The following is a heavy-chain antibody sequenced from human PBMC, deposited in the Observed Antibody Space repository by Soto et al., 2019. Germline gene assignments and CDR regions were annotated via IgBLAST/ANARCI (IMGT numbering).Heavy chain of an antibody. J-gene: IGHJ4*02. CDR3: ARDSSYYDSSGYYNYYFDY. V-gene: IGHV3-11*01. CDR1: GFTFSDYY. D-gene: IGHD3-22*01. Sequence: PGGSLRLSCAASGFTFSDYYMSWIRQAPGKGLEWVSYISSSGSTIYYADSVKGRFTISRDNAKNSLYLQMNSLRAEDTAVYYCARDSSYYDSSGYYNYYFDYWGQGTLVTVSS. CDR2: ISSSGSTI.